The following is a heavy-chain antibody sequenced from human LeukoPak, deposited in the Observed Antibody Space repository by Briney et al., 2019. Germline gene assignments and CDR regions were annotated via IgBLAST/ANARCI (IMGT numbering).Heavy chain of an antibody. CDR2: IKGKTDGGTT. D-gene: IGHD3-9*01. CDR1: GFTFSNAW. V-gene: IGHV3-15*01. J-gene: IGHJ4*02. Sequence: GGSLRLSCAASGFTFSNAWMSWVRQAPGKGLEWVGRIKGKTDGGTTDYAAPVKGRFTISRDDSKNTLYLQMNSLKTEDTAVYYCTTLSGLRYFDWLSYDYWGQGTLVTVSS. CDR3: TTLSGLRYFDWLSYDY.